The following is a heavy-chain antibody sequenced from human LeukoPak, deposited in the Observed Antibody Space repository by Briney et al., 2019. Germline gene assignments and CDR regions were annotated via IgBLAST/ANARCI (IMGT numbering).Heavy chain of an antibody. CDR3: VSQASQQLAHFDY. CDR2: INHSGST. V-gene: IGHV4-34*01. Sequence: PSETLSLTCAVYGGSFSDYYWSWIRQPPGKGLEWIWEINHSGSTNYNPSLKSRVTISVDTSKNQFSLKLISVTAADTAVYYCVSQASQQLAHFDYWGQGTLVTVSS. CDR1: GGSFSDYY. J-gene: IGHJ4*02. D-gene: IGHD6-6*01.